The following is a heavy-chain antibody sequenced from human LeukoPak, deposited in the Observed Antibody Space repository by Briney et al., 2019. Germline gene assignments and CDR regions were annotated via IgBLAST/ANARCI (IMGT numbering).Heavy chain of an antibody. J-gene: IGHJ4*02. Sequence: ASVKVSCKASGGTFTNYAISWVRQAPGQGLEWMGGIIPMYGTPSYAQNFQGKVTITTDESTSTSYLGLNSLRSEDTAVYYCARPDKAAQYGPFDYWGQGTLVIVSS. V-gene: IGHV1-69*05. CDR2: IIPMYGTP. CDR1: GGTFTNYA. CDR3: ARPDKAAQYGPFDY. D-gene: IGHD6-6*01.